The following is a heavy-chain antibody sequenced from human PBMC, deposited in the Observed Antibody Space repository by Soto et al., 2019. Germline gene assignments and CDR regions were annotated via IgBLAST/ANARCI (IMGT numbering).Heavy chain of an antibody. CDR1: GGSISSGGYS. Sequence: PSETLSLTCAVSGGSISSGGYSWSWIRQPPGKGLEWIGYIYHSGSTYYNPSLKSRVTISVDRSKNQFSLKLSSVTAADTAVYHCARSVRVGPNEGNWFDPWGQGTLVTVSS. CDR2: IYHSGST. D-gene: IGHD1-26*01. V-gene: IGHV4-30-2*01. CDR3: ARSVRVGPNEGNWFDP. J-gene: IGHJ5*02.